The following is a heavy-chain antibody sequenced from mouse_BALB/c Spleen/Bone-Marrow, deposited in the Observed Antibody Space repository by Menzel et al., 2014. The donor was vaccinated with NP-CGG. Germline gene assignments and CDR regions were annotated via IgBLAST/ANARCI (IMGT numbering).Heavy chain of an antibody. D-gene: IGHD2-3*01. Sequence: QVQLQQSGAELVKPGASVKLSCKASGYTFTSYWMHWVKQRPGQGLEWIGEIDPSDSYTNYNQKFKGKATLTVDKSSSTAYMQLSSLTSEDSAFYYCARWLLGYAMDYWGQGTSVTVSS. CDR3: ARWLLGYAMDY. V-gene: IGHV1-69*02. CDR1: GYTFTSYW. J-gene: IGHJ4*01. CDR2: IDPSDSYT.